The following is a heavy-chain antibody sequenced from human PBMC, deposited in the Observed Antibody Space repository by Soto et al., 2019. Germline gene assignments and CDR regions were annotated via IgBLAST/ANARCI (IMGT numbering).Heavy chain of an antibody. V-gene: IGHV3-64*01. CDR3: ARAYARYYFDY. CDR1: GITFSSYA. J-gene: IGHJ4*02. D-gene: IGHD4-17*01. CDR2: ISSNGGST. Sequence: EVQVVESGGGLVQPGGSLRLSCAASGITFSSYAMHWVRQAPGKGLEYVSAISSNGGSTYYANSVKGRFTISRDNSQNTLYLQMGSLRAEDMAVYYCARAYARYYFDYWGQGTLVTVSS.